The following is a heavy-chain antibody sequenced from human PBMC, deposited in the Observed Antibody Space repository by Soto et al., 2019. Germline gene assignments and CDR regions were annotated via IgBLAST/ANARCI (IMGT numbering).Heavy chain of an antibody. Sequence: QSGPTLVNPTQTLTLTCTFSGFSLSTSGMCVSWIRQPPGKALEWLARIDWDDDKYYSTSLKTRLTISKDTSKNQVVLTMTNMDPVDTATYYCARIGYCSGGSGLYYFDYWGQGTLVTVSS. CDR3: ARIGYCSGGSGLYYFDY. D-gene: IGHD2-15*01. V-gene: IGHV2-70*11. CDR1: GFSLSTSGMC. CDR2: IDWDDDK. J-gene: IGHJ4*02.